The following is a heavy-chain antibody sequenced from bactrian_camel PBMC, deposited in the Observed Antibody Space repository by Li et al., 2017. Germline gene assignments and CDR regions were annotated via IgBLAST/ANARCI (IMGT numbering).Heavy chain of an antibody. D-gene: IGHD1*01. CDR3: AADGTPLWSGYEYFY. J-gene: IGHJ4*01. CDR1: GFIFSRHG. Sequence: HVQLVESGGGLVQPGGSLRLSCAASGFIFSRHGMNWVRQAPGKGLEWVSGIRSDDTDPAYADSVKGRFTITEDKAKNTLYLEINSLKPEDTAMYYCAADGTPLWSGYEYFYWGQGTQVTVS. V-gene: IGHV3S6*01. CDR2: IRSDDTDP.